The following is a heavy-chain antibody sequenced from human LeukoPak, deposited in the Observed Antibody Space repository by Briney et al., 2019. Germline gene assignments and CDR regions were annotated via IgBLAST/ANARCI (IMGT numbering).Heavy chain of an antibody. D-gene: IGHD1-26*01. J-gene: IGHJ6*03. CDR3: ARGRRRSGSFYRHYYFYMDV. CDR2: INHSGST. V-gene: IGHV4-34*01. CDR1: GGSFSGYF. Sequence: PSETLSLTCAVYGGSFSGYFWSWIRQPPGKGLEWIGEINHSGSTNYNPSLKSRVTISVDTSKNQFSLKMRSFSAADTGLYFCARGRRRSGSFYRHYYFYMDVWGKGTTVTVSS.